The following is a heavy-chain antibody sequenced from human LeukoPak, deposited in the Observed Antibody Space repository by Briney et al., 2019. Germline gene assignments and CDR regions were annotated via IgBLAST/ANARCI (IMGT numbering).Heavy chain of an antibody. V-gene: IGHV1-18*01. CDR1: GYTFTSYG. D-gene: IGHD6-13*01. Sequence: ASVKVSCKASGYTFTSYGISWVRQAPGQGLEWMGWISAYNGNTNYAQKLQGRVTMTTDTSTSTAYMELRSLRSDDTAVYYCARDIAAAGTPDLDYYYYGMDVWGQGTTVTVSS. CDR2: ISAYNGNT. CDR3: ARDIAAAGTPDLDYYYYGMDV. J-gene: IGHJ6*02.